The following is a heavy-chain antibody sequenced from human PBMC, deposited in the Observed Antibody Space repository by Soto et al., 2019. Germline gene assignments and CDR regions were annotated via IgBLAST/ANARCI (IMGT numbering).Heavy chain of an antibody. J-gene: IGHJ6*02. CDR2: IYYSGST. D-gene: IGHD6-6*01. Sequence: QLQLQESGPGLVKPSETLSLTCTVSGGSISSSSYYWGWIRQPPGKGLEWIGSIYYSGSTYYNPSLKSRVTISADTSKNQFSLKLSSVTAADTAVYYCARHSAARPYYYYYGMDVWGQGTTVTVSS. CDR1: GGSISSSSYY. V-gene: IGHV4-39*01. CDR3: ARHSAARPYYYYYGMDV.